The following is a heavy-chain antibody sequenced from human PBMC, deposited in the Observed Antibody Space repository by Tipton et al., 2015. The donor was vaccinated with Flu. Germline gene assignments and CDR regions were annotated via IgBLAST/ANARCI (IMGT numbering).Heavy chain of an antibody. V-gene: IGHV3-23*01. CDR3: AKDGLPHGAWSGYYGLYYFDY. CDR2: IDSDGGNT. D-gene: IGHD3-3*01. CDR1: RFTFSSYA. J-gene: IGHJ4*02. Sequence: GSLRLSCAASRFTFSSYAMSWVRQAPGKGLEWVSSIDSDGGNTYYADSVKGRFTVSRDNSKNTLDLQMNSLRAEDTAVYYCAKDGLPHGAWSGYYGLYYFDYWGQGTLVTVSS.